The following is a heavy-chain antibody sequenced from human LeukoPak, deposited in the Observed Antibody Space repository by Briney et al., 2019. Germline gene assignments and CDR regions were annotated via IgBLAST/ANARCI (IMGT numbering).Heavy chain of an antibody. D-gene: IGHD2/OR15-2a*01. Sequence: GGSLRLSCAASGFTFSSYSMNWVRQAPGKGLEWVSSISSSSSYMYYADSVKGRFTISRDNAKNSLYLQMNSLRAEDTAVYYCARLSNTQAAFDIWGQGTMVTVSS. CDR2: ISSSSSYM. J-gene: IGHJ3*02. CDR1: GFTFSSYS. V-gene: IGHV3-21*01. CDR3: ARLSNTQAAFDI.